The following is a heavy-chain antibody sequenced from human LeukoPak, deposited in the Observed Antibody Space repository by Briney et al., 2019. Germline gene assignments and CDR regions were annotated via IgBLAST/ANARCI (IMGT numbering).Heavy chain of an antibody. CDR2: IIPIFGTA. V-gene: IGHV1-69*13. CDR3: AREVEYSSS. D-gene: IGHD6-13*01. J-gene: IGHJ4*02. Sequence: ASVKVSCKVSGYTLTELSMHWVRQAPGQGLEWMGGIIPIFGTANYAQKFQGRVTITADESTSTAYMELSSLRSEDTAVYYCAREVEYSSSWGQGTLVTVSS. CDR1: GYTLTELS.